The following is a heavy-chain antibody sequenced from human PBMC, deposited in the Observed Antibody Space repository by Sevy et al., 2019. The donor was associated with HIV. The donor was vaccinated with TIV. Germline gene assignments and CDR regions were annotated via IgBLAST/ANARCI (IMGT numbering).Heavy chain of an antibody. J-gene: IGHJ3*02. CDR2: ISSSSSTI. CDR3: ARALPMIVVVRGAFDI. CDR1: GFTFSSYS. Sequence: GGSLRLSCAASGFTFSSYSMIWVRQAPGKGLEWVSYISSSSSTIYYADSVKGRFTISRDNAKNSLYLQMNSLRDEDTAVYYCARALPMIVVVRGAFDIWGQGTMVTVSS. D-gene: IGHD3-22*01. V-gene: IGHV3-48*02.